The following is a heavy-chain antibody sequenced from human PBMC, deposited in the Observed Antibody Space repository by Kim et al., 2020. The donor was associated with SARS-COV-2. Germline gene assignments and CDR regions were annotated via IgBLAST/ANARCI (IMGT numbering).Heavy chain of an antibody. V-gene: IGHV3-7*01. Sequence: YGDSVKGRLTISRDNAKHSLYLHMNSLRPEDTAIYYCTRPANGWAEGVYWGQGTLVTVSS. D-gene: IGHD6-19*01. CDR3: TRPANGWAEGVY. J-gene: IGHJ4*02.